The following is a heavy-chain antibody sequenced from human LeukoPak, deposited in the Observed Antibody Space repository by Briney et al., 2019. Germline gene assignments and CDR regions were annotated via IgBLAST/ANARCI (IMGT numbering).Heavy chain of an antibody. V-gene: IGHV3-48*01. CDR2: ISSSSSTI. J-gene: IGHJ4*02. D-gene: IGHD5-12*01. CDR1: GFSFSRFT. Sequence: GGSLRLSCAASGFSFSRFTINWVRQAPGKGLQWVSSISSSSSTIYYADSVKGRFTISRDNAKHSLYLQMNSLRAEDTAVYYCARDMGVATTSRFDYWGQGTLVTVSS. CDR3: ARDMGVATTSRFDY.